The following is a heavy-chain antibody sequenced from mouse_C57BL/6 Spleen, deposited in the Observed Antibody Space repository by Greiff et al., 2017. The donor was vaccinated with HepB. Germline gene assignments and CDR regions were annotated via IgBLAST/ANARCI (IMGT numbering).Heavy chain of an antibody. CDR3: ARDHYGSGGYFDY. CDR2: LSNLAYSI. D-gene: IGHD1-1*01. Sequence: EVHLVESGGGLVQPGGSLKLSCAASGFTFSDYGMAWVRQAPRKGPEWVAFLSNLAYSIYYADTVTGRFTISRENAKNTLYLEMSSLRSEDTAMYYCARDHYGSGGYFDYWGQGTTLTVSS. V-gene: IGHV5-15*01. CDR1: GFTFSDYG. J-gene: IGHJ2*01.